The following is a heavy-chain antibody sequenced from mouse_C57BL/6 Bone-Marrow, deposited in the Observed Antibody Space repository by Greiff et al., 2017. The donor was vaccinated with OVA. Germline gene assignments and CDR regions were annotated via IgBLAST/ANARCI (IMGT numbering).Heavy chain of an antibody. D-gene: IGHD1-1*01. CDR1: GYTFPSYG. CDR3: ARGDYYGSSSWFAY. CDR2: IYPRSGNT. Sequence: VTLQESGAELARPGASVKLSCKASGYTFPSYGISWVKQRTGQGLEWIGEIYPRSGNTYYNEKFKGKAKLTADKSSSTAYMELRSLTSEDSAVYFCARGDYYGSSSWFAYWGQGTLVTVSA. V-gene: IGHV1-81*01. J-gene: IGHJ3*01.